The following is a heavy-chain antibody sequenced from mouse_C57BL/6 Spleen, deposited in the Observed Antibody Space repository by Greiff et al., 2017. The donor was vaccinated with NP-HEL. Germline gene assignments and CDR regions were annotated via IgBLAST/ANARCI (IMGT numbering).Heavy chain of an antibody. CDR1: GYTFTSYG. D-gene: IGHD3-3*01. Sequence: VQRVESGAELARPGASVKLSCKASGYTFTSYGISWVKQRTGQGLEWIGEIYPRSGNTYYNEKFKGKATLTADKSSSTAYMELRSLTSEDSAVYFCAREGTYYAMDYWGQGTSVTFSS. J-gene: IGHJ4*01. CDR3: AREGTYYAMDY. CDR2: IYPRSGNT. V-gene: IGHV1-81*01.